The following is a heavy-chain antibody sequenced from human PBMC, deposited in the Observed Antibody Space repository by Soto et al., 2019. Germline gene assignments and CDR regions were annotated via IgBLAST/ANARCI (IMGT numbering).Heavy chain of an antibody. Sequence: QVQLVESGGGVVQPGRSLRLSCAASGFTLSSYGMHWVRQAPGKGLEWVAVIWSDGSNKYYADSVKGRFTISRDNSKNTLYLQMNSLRAEDTAVYYCARYYYDSSGYYPLWGQGTLFTVSS. D-gene: IGHD3-22*01. CDR1: GFTLSSYG. V-gene: IGHV3-33*01. CDR2: IWSDGSNK. J-gene: IGHJ4*02. CDR3: ARYYYDSSGYYPL.